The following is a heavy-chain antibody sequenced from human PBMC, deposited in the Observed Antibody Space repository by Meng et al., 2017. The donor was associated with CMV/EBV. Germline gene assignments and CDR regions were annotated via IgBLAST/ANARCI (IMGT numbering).Heavy chain of an antibody. V-gene: IGHV1-69*10. CDR1: GGTFSSYA. D-gene: IGHD2-2*01. Sequence: SVQVSCKASGGTFSSYAISWVRQAPGQGLEWMGGIIPILGIANYAQKFQGRVTITADKSTSTAYMELSSLRSEDTAVYYCARGIVVPGRYYYYGMDVWGQGTTVTVSS. J-gene: IGHJ6*02. CDR3: ARGIVVPGRYYYYGMDV. CDR2: IIPILGIA.